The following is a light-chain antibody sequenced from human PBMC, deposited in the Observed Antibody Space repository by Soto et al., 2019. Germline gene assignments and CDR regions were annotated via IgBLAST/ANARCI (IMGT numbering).Light chain of an antibody. CDR1: QRVSSD. J-gene: IGKJ2*01. CDR3: QQRSNWPPYT. CDR2: DAS. V-gene: IGKV3-11*01. Sequence: EIVLTQSPATLSLSPGERATLSCRARQRVSSDLAWYQQKPGQAPRLLIYDASNRATGIPARFSGSGSGTDFTLTISSLEPEDFAVYYCQQRSNWPPYTFGQGTKLEIK.